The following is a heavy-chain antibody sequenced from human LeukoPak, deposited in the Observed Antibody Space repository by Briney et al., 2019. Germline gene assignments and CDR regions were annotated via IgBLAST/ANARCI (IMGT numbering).Heavy chain of an antibody. CDR1: GGTFSSYA. Sequence: ASVKVSCKASGGTFSSYAISWVRQAPGQGLEWMGRINPNSGVTNYAQKFQGRVTMTRDTSISTAYMELTRLRPDDTAIYYCARDIGGPSRIWGQGTMVIVSS. V-gene: IGHV1-2*06. CDR2: INPNSGVT. CDR3: ARDIGGPSRI. J-gene: IGHJ3*02. D-gene: IGHD2-2*01.